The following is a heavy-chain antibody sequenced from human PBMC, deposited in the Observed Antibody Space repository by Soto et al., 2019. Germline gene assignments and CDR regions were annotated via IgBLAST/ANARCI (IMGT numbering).Heavy chain of an antibody. V-gene: IGHV3-33*01. CDR1: GCTFSSHA. D-gene: IGHD6-19*01. J-gene: IGHJ4*02. CDR2: IWFDGSNK. CDR3: ARAAYTSGYYYFDH. Sequence: GGALRLSWASSGCTFSSHAMHWVLQAPGKGLEWVANIWFDGSNKNYADSVKGRFTISRDNSKNTLFLQVNSLRAEDTAIYYGARAAYTSGYYYFDHWGQGTPVTVSS.